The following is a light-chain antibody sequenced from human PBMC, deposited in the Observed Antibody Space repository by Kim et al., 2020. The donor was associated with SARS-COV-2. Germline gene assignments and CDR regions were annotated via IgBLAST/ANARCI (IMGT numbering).Light chain of an antibody. CDR3: QQYGSSPLT. V-gene: IGKV3-20*01. J-gene: IGKJ4*01. Sequence: SPGARASLSCRASHSVSSSYLALYQQKPGQAPRLLIYGASSRATGIPDRFSGSGSRTDFTLTISRLEPEDVAVYYCQQYGSSPLTFGGGTKVDIK. CDR2: GAS. CDR1: HSVSSSY.